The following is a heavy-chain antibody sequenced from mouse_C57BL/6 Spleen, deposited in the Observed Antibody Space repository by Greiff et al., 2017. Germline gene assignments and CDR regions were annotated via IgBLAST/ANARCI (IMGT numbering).Heavy chain of an antibody. J-gene: IGHJ4*01. V-gene: IGHV1-80*01. CDR3: ANYYGSSYVDYAMDY. CDR2: IYPGDGDT. D-gene: IGHD1-1*01. CDR1: GYAFSSYW. Sequence: QVQLQQSGAELVKPGASVKISCKASGYAFSSYWMNWVKQRPGKGLAWIGQIYPGDGDTNYNGKFKGKATLTADKSSSTAYMQLSSLTSEDSAVYFCANYYGSSYVDYAMDYGGQGTSVTVSS.